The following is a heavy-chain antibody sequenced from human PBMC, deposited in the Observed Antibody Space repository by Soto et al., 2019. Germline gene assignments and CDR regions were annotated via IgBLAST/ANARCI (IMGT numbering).Heavy chain of an antibody. V-gene: IGHV1-2*02. Sequence: GASVKVSFRASGYTFTGYYMHWVRQDPGQGLEWMGWINPNSGGTNYAQKFQGRVTMTRDTSISTAYMELSRLRSDDTAVYYCARDLEDYYYGMDVWGQGTTVTVSS. CDR1: GYTFTGYY. J-gene: IGHJ6*02. CDR2: INPNSGGT. CDR3: ARDLEDYYYGMDV.